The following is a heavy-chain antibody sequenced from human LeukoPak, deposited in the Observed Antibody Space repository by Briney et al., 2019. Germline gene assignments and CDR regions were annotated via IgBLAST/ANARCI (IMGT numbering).Heavy chain of an antibody. V-gene: IGHV1-69*04. CDR2: IIPILGIA. J-gene: IGHJ5*02. CDR3: ARGDYYDSSGYLPRWFDP. D-gene: IGHD3-22*01. CDR1: GGTFSSYA. Sequence: ASVKVSCKASGGTFSSYAISWVRQAPGQGLEWMGRIIPILGIANYAQKFQGRVTITADKSTSTAYMELSSLRSEDTAVYYCARGDYYDSSGYLPRWFDPWGQGTLVTVSS.